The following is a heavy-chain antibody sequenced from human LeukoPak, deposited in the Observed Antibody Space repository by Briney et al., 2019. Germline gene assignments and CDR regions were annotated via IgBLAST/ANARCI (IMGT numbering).Heavy chain of an antibody. CDR3: VRGNYFDD. CDR1: GFTFSTYS. CDR2: ISSSSGTI. J-gene: IGHJ4*02. V-gene: IGHV3-48*04. Sequence: PGGSLRLSCAASGFTFSTYSMNWVRQALGKGLEWLSYISSSSGTIYYADSVKGRFTISRDNAKNSLYLQMNSLRAEDTAVYYCVRGNYFDDWGQGTLVTVSS.